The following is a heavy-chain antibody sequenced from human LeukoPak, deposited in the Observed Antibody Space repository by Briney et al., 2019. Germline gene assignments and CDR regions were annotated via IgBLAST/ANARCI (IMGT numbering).Heavy chain of an antibody. Sequence: SVKVSCKASGGTFSSYAISWVRQAPGQGLEWMGRIIPIFGTANYAQKFQGRVTITTDESTSTAYMELSSLRSEDTAVYYCARDGYSSGNDAVDIWGQGTMVTVSS. CDR3: ARDGYSSGNDAVDI. J-gene: IGHJ3*02. CDR2: IIPIFGTA. D-gene: IGHD6-19*01. V-gene: IGHV1-69*05. CDR1: GGTFSSYA.